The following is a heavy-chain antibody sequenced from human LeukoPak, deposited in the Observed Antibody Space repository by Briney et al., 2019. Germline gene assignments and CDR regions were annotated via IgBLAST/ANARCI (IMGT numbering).Heavy chain of an antibody. J-gene: IGHJ4*02. CDR2: IIPIFGTA. V-gene: IGHV1-69*13. D-gene: IGHD1-1*01. Sequence: SVTVSFTSSVGTFITYAISWVRQAPGQGREWMGGIIPIFGTANYAQKFQGRVTITADESTSTAYMELSSLRSEDTAVYYCARDLARTGFDYWGQGTLVTVSS. CDR3: ARDLARTGFDY. CDR1: VGTFITYA.